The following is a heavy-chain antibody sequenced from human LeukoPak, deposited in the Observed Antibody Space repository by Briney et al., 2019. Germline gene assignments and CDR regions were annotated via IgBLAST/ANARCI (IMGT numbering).Heavy chain of an antibody. CDR2: INPSGGST. V-gene: IGHV1-46*01. Sequence: ASVKLSCKASGYTFTSYYMHWVRQAPGQGLEWMGIINPSGGSTSYAQKFQGRVTLNRDMSPSTVYMELSSLSSEDTAVYYCARARSGSTARASNWFDPWGQGTLVTVSS. CDR1: GYTFTSYY. CDR3: ARARSGSTARASNWFDP. J-gene: IGHJ5*02. D-gene: IGHD3-22*01.